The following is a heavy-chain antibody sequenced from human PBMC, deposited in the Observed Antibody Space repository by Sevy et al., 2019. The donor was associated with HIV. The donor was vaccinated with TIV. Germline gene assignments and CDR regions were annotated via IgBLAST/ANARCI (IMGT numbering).Heavy chain of an antibody. V-gene: IGHV3-30*18. CDR2: ITYDGGDK. J-gene: IGHJ4*02. D-gene: IGHD1-7*01. CDR3: ANTPGEELDY. Sequence: QAGGSLRLSCAASGFTFRSSGIHWVRQAPGKGLEWVAVITYDGGDKFYLDSVKGRFTISRDNSKNTVFLQMNSLKTEDTAIYYCANTPGEELDYWGQGTLVTVSS. CDR1: GFTFRSSG.